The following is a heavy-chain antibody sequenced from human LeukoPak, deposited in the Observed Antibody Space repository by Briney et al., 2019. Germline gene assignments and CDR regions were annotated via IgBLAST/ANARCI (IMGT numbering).Heavy chain of an antibody. CDR2: IYTSGST. J-gene: IGHJ4*02. V-gene: IGHV4-4*07. D-gene: IGHD3-22*01. Sequence: SETLSLTCTVSGGSTSSYYWSWIRRPAGKGLEWIGRIYTSGSTNYNPSLKSRVTMSVDTSKNQFSLKLSSVTAADTAVYYCARARADYYDSSGYYYRFDYWGQGTLVTVSS. CDR3: ARARADYYDSSGYYYRFDY. CDR1: GGSTSSYY.